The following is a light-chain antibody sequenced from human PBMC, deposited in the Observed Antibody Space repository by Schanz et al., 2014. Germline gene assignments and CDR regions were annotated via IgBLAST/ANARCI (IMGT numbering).Light chain of an antibody. CDR3: QQYGSPIT. J-gene: IGKJ5*01. CDR1: HGVASN. CDR2: GAS. Sequence: EIVLTQSPATLSLSPGERATLSCRASHGVASNLAWYQHKPGQTPRLLIYGASNRATGIPARFSGSGSGTDFTLTISSLEPEDFAIYYCQQYGSPITFGQGTRLEIK. V-gene: IGKV3D-11*01.